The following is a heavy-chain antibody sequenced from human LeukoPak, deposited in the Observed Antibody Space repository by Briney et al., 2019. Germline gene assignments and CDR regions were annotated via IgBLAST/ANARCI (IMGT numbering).Heavy chain of an antibody. J-gene: IGHJ4*02. V-gene: IGHV4-4*02. D-gene: IGHD3-16*01. CDR3: VSGWGLWGGEY. Sequence: PSETLSLTCTVSGGSISSINWWCWVRQPPGRGLEWIGEIYHGGGSNYNPSLRSRVTMSLDKSKNQSSLMLSSVTAADTAMYYCVSGWGLWGGEYWGQGTLVTVSS. CDR1: GGSISSINW. CDR2: IYHGGGS.